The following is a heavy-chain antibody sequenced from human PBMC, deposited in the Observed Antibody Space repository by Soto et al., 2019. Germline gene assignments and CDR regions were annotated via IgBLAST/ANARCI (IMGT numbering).Heavy chain of an antibody. CDR3: ARDRAYCTSTSCYSGYFDY. CDR1: GDSVSSNSAA. CDR2: TYYRSKWYN. D-gene: IGHD2-2*01. Sequence: SQTLSLTCAISGDSVSSNSAAWNWIRQSPSRGLEWLGRTYYRSKWYNDYAVSVKSRITINPDTSKNQFSLQLNSVTPEDTGVYYCARDRAYCTSTSCYSGYFDYWGQGTLVTVSS. J-gene: IGHJ4*02. V-gene: IGHV6-1*01.